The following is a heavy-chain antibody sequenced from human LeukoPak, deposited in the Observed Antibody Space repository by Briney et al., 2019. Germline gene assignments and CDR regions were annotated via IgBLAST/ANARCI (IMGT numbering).Heavy chain of an antibody. CDR2: IFNTGST. CDR3: AADLALGAAAGKEIDY. Sequence: SETLSLTCAVSGDSIGRGSYYWGWIRQPAGKAPEWIGRIFNTGSTSYNPSLKSRVTISVDTSKNQFSLNLRSVTAADTAVYYCAADLALGAAAGKEIDYWGQGTLVTVPS. D-gene: IGHD6-13*01. V-gene: IGHV4-61*02. CDR1: GDSIGRGSYY. J-gene: IGHJ4*02.